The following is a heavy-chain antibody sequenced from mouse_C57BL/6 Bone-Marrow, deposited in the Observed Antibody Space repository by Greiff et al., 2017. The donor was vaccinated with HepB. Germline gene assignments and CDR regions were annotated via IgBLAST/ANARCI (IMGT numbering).Heavy chain of an antibody. V-gene: IGHV5-12*01. CDR1: GFTFSDYY. Sequence: EVKLVESGGGLVQPGGSLKLSCAASGFTFSDYYMYWVRQTPEKRLEWVAFISNGGGSTYYPDTVKGRFTIFRDNAKNTLYLQMSRLKSEDTAMYYCARRYARNAMDYWGQGTSVTVSS. J-gene: IGHJ4*01. D-gene: IGHD2-10*02. CDR3: ARRYARNAMDY. CDR2: ISNGGGST.